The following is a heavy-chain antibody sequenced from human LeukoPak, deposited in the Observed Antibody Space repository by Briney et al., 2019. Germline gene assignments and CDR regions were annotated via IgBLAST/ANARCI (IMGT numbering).Heavy chain of an antibody. D-gene: IGHD4-11*01. CDR1: GFTFSSYE. J-gene: IGHJ3*02. CDR3: AKDRDYTFRAFDI. V-gene: IGHV3-9*01. Sequence: PGGSLRLSCAASGFTFSSYEMNWVRQAPGKGLEWVSGISWNSGSIGYADSVKGRFTISRDNAKNSLYLQMNSLRAEDTALYYCAKDRDYTFRAFDIWGQGTKVTVSS. CDR2: ISWNSGSI.